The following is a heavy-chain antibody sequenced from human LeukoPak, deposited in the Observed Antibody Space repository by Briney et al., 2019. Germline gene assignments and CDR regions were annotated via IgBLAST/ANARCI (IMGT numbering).Heavy chain of an antibody. J-gene: IGHJ4*02. V-gene: IGHV1-2*02. CDR1: GYTFTGFY. D-gene: IGHD3-10*01. CDR2: INPNNGGT. CDR3: ARDYGSGSYSY. Sequence: GASVKVSCKASGYTFTGFYIHWVRQAPGQGLEWMGWINPNNGGTTYSQKFQGRVTMTRDTSISSAYMELSSLRSEDTAVYYCARDYGSGSYSYWGQGTLVTVSS.